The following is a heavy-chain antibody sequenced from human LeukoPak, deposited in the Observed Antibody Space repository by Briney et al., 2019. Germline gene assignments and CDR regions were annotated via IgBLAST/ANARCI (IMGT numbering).Heavy chain of an antibody. J-gene: IGHJ4*02. CDR1: GFTVSSNY. D-gene: IGHD2-8*02. Sequence: GGSLRLSCAASGFTVSSNYMTWVRQAPGKGLEWVSDISGSGGSTYYADSVKGRFTISRDNARNSLYMQMNSLRVEDTAVYYCARLFGGVTTFDYWGQGALVTVSS. V-gene: IGHV3-53*01. CDR2: ISGSGGST. CDR3: ARLFGGVTTFDY.